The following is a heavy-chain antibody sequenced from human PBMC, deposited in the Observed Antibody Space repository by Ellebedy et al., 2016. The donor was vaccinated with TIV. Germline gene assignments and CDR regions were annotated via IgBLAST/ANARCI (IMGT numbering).Heavy chain of an antibody. D-gene: IGHD4-17*01. J-gene: IGHJ3*02. CDR2: IRQDGSDL. CDR1: GPSFRSYW. V-gene: IGHV3-7*01. CDR3: ATDGSYGDYRSPTHAFEI. Sequence: GGSLRLSCAISGPSFRSYWMSWVRQAPGKGLEWVANIRQDGSDLCYVDSVKGRFTISRDNAKNSLYLLMNNLSAEDTGVYYCATDGSYGDYRSPTHAFEIWGQGSLVTVSS.